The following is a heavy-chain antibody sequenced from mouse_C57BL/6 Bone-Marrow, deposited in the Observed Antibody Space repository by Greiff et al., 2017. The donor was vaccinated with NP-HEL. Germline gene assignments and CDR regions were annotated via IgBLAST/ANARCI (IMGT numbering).Heavy chain of an antibody. Sequence: EVQVVESGGGLVKPGGSLKLSCAASGFTFSSYAMSWVRQTPEKRLEWVATISDGGSYTYYPDNVKGRFTISRDNAKNNLYLQRSHLKSEDTAMYYCARDRVGDDYWGQGTTLTVSS. D-gene: IGHD1-1*02. J-gene: IGHJ2*01. CDR1: GFTFSSYA. V-gene: IGHV5-4*01. CDR2: ISDGGSYT. CDR3: ARDRVGDDY.